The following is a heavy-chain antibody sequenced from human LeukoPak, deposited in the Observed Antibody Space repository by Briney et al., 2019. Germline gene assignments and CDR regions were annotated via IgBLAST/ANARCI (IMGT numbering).Heavy chain of an antibody. J-gene: IGHJ3*02. CDR2: IYYSGST. V-gene: IGHV4-39*07. CDR1: GGSISRSSHY. D-gene: IGHD3-22*01. Sequence: SETLSLTCTVSGGSISRSSHYWGWIRQPPGKGLEWIGSIYYSGSTYYNPSLKSRVTISVDKSKNQFSLKLSSVTAADTAVYYCARGVGGYYPYDAFDIWGQGTMVTVSS. CDR3: ARGVGGYYPYDAFDI.